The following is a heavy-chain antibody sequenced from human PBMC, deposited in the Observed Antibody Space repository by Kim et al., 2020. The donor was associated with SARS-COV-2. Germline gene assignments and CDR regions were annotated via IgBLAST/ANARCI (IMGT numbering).Heavy chain of an antibody. CDR1: GYTFTNYE. CDR3: VRSKNRWPLDY. V-gene: IGHV1-3*01. D-gene: IGHD2-15*01. CDR2: IDGAIGET. J-gene: IGHJ4*02. Sequence: ASVKVSCKASGYTFTNYEIHWVRQAPGQGLEWMGWIDGAIGETTSSPKFQGRVTITRDTSANAAYMELRGLTSQDTALYFCVRSKNRWPLDYWGQGTLVTVSS.